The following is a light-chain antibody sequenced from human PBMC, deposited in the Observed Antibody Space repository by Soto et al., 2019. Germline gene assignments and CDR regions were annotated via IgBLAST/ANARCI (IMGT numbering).Light chain of an antibody. CDR2: GAS. CDR3: QHYDSLPIT. J-gene: IGKJ5*01. Sequence: EIVLTQSPGTLSLSPGARAPLSCRASQSVSSSYLAWYQQKPGQPPRLLIYGASSRATGIPDRFSGSGSGTDFTLTISRLEPEDFAVFYCQHYDSLPITFGQGTDWRL. CDR1: QSVSSSY. V-gene: IGKV3-20*01.